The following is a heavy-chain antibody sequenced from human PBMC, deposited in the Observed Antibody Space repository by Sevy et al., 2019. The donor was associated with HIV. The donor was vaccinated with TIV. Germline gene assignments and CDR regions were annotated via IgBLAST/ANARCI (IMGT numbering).Heavy chain of an antibody. J-gene: IGHJ3*02. CDR3: ARSWEQQLHDAFDI. CDR2: ITSRSSYI. CDR1: EFTFSSYA. D-gene: IGHD6-13*01. V-gene: IGHV3-21*01. Sequence: GGSLRLSCSASEFTFSSYAMSWVRQSPGKGLEWVSSITSRSSYIYYADSVKGRFTISRDNAKNSLYLQMNSLRAEDTAVYYCARSWEQQLHDAFDIWGQGTMVTVSS.